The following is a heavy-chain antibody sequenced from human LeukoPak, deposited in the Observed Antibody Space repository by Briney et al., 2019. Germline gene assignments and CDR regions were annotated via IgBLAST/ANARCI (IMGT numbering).Heavy chain of an antibody. CDR3: TTRTWADGFDI. V-gene: IGHV3-15*01. CDR2: IKSKTDGGTA. Sequence: GGSLRLSCAASGFTFRNALMSWVRQAPGKGLEWIGRIKSKTDGGTADYAAPVKGRITISRDDSKNTLYLQINSLKTDDTALYYCTTRTWADGFDIWGQGTMLTVSS. J-gene: IGHJ3*02. D-gene: IGHD2-2*01. CDR1: GFTFRNAL.